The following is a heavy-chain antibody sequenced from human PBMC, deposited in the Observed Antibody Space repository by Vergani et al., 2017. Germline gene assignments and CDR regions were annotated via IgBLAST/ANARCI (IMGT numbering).Heavy chain of an antibody. Sequence: QVQLVQSGAEVKKPGSSVKVSCKASGGTFSSYTISWVRQAPGQGLEWMGRIIPIVGIANYAQKFQGRVTITADKSTSTAYMELSSMRAEDTAVYYCARVEIAAEERGDYFDYWGQGTLVTVSS. CDR1: GGTFSSYT. D-gene: IGHD6-25*01. CDR3: ARVEIAAEERGDYFDY. CDR2: IIPIVGIA. V-gene: IGHV1-69*02. J-gene: IGHJ4*02.